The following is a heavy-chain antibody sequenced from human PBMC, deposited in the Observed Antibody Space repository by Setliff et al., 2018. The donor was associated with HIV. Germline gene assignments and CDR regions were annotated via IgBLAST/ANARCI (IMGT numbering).Heavy chain of an antibody. CDR1: GYTFTGHD. D-gene: IGHD6-13*01. V-gene: IGHV1-2*02. CDR3: ARDLFGSWYTGSSGLAH. Sequence: ASVKVSCKASGYTFTGHDLHWVRQAPGQGLEWMGWINHNSGGGNYTQDFQGRVTMTSDTSTSTAYMELSRLRSDDTAVYYCARDLFGSWYTGSSGLAHWGQGTLVTVSS. J-gene: IGHJ4*02. CDR2: INHNSGGG.